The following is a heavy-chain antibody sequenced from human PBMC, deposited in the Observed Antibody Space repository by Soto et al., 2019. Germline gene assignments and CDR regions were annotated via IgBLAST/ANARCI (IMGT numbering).Heavy chain of an antibody. Sequence: QVQLVESGGGVVQPGRSLRLSCAASGFTFRTYGMHWVRQAPGKGLEWVAVIWYDGSRKYYADFVKGRFTISRDNSKNTLYLQMNSLGAEDTAVYYCARGNFDWSGGMDVWGQGTTVTVSS. CDR2: IWYDGSRK. CDR1: GFTFRTYG. D-gene: IGHD3-9*01. V-gene: IGHV3-33*01. CDR3: ARGNFDWSGGMDV. J-gene: IGHJ6*02.